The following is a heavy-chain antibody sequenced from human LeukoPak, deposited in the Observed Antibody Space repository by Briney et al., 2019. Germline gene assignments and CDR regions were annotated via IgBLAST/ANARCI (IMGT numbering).Heavy chain of an antibody. Sequence: ASVKVSCKASGYTFTSYDINWVRQATGQGLEWMGWMNPNSGNTGYAQKFQGRVTMTRNTSISTAYMELSSLRSEDTAVYYCARGRRVITMVRGAPGREYYYYMDVWGKGTTVTISS. D-gene: IGHD3-10*01. CDR1: GYTFTSYD. CDR2: MNPNSGNT. V-gene: IGHV1-8*01. CDR3: ARGRRVITMVRGAPGREYYYYMDV. J-gene: IGHJ6*03.